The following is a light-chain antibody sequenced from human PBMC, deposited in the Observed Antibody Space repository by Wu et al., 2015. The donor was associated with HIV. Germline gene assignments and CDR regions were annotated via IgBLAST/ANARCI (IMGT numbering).Light chain of an antibody. J-gene: IGKJ3*01. CDR2: AAS. CDR3: QQLNSYPQFT. CDR1: QSISSY. Sequence: DIQMTQSPSSLSASVGDRVTISCRASQSISSYLNWYQRKPGKAPKLLIYAASDLQSGVPSRFSGGRSGTDFTLTISSLQPEDFATYYCQQLNSYPQFTFGPGTKVDIK. V-gene: IGKV1-39*01.